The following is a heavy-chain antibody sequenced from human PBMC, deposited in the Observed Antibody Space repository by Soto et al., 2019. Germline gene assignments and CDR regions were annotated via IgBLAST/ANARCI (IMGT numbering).Heavy chain of an antibody. CDR1: GYSFTSYW. Sequence: PGESLKISCKGSGYSFTSYWIGWVRQMPGKGLEWMGIIYPGDSDTRYSPSFQGQVTISADKSISTAYLQWSSLKASDTAMYYCARGGPMIVVVSIDAFDIWGQGTMVTVSS. J-gene: IGHJ3*02. CDR2: IYPGDSDT. D-gene: IGHD3-22*01. CDR3: ARGGPMIVVVSIDAFDI. V-gene: IGHV5-51*01.